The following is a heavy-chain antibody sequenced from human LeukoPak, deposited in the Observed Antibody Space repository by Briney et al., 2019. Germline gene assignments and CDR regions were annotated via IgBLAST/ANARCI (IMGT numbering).Heavy chain of an antibody. Sequence: SETLSLTCAVYGGSFSGYYWSWIRQPPGKGLEWIGEINHSGSTNYNPSLKSRVTISVDTSKNQFSLKLSSVTAADTAVYYCARGEWELGYWGQGTLVTVSP. D-gene: IGHD1-26*01. CDR2: INHSGST. J-gene: IGHJ4*02. CDR3: ARGEWELGY. V-gene: IGHV4-34*01. CDR1: GGSFSGYY.